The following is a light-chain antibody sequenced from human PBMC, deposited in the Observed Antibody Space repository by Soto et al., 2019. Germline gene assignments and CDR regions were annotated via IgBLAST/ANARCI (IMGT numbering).Light chain of an antibody. CDR1: QSVRSDY. V-gene: IGKV3-20*01. J-gene: IGKJ4*01. CDR3: QQYGNSPHT. Sequence: EIVLTQSPATLSLSPGDRATLSCRASQSVRSDYFAWYQQKPGQAPRVIIFGVSTRATAIPDRFTGSGSGTDFTLTISRXEPEDFALYYCQQYGNSPHTFGGGTKVDIK. CDR2: GVS.